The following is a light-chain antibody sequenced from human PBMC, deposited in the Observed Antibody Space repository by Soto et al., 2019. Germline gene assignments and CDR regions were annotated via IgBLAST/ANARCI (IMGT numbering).Light chain of an antibody. J-gene: IGKJ4*01. CDR2: DAS. CDR3: HQYHSYPPT. Sequence: DIQMTQSPSTLSASVGDRVTITCRASQSISKWVGWYKQKRGRAPKLLIFDASSLDSGVPSRFSGSGSGTEFPLSSSGLQPDDFATYYCHQYHSYPPTFGGGTTVEIK. CDR1: QSISKW. V-gene: IGKV1-5*01.